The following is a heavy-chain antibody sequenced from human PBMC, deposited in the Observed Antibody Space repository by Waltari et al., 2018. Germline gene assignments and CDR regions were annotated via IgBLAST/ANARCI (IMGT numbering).Heavy chain of an antibody. Sequence: QVQLQESGPGLVKPSETLSLTCTVSGGSISNYYWSWIRQSPGKGLEWIGSIYYSGSTNYHPSLKGRVTLSVDTSQIHFSLKLSSVTAADTALYYCARQGHYDFWTGYYLFDYWGQGTLVTVSS. CDR1: GGSISNYY. CDR2: IYYSGST. J-gene: IGHJ4*02. V-gene: IGHV4-59*08. CDR3: ARQGHYDFWTGYYLFDY. D-gene: IGHD3-3*01.